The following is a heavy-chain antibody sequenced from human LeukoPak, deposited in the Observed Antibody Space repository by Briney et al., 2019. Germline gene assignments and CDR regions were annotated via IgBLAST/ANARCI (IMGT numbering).Heavy chain of an antibody. V-gene: IGHV1-3*01. CDR2: INAGNGNT. J-gene: IGHJ4*02. Sequence: ASVKVSCKASGYTFTSYAMHWVRQAPGQRLEWMGWINAGNGNTKYSQKFQGRVTITRDTSASTAYMELSSLRSEDTAVYYCARMGVAAAGTILYYFDYWGQGTLVTVST. CDR1: GYTFTSYA. CDR3: ARMGVAAAGTILYYFDY. D-gene: IGHD6-13*01.